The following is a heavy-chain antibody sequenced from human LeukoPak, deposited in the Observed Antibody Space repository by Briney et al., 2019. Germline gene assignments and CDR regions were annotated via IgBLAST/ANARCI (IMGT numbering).Heavy chain of an antibody. D-gene: IGHD3-22*01. V-gene: IGHV1-69*13. CDR1: GGTFSSYA. J-gene: IGHJ4*02. CDR3: ARVDWDYYDSSGYSSGWYFDY. CDR2: IIPIFGTA. Sequence: SVKVSCKASGGTFSSYAISWVRQAPGQGLEWMGGIIPIFGTANYAQKFQGRVTITADESTSTVYMELSSLRSEDTAVYYCARVDWDYYDSSGYSSGWYFDYWGQGTLVTVSS.